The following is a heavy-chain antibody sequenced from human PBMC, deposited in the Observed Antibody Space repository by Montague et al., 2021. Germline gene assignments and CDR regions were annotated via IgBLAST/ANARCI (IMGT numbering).Heavy chain of an antibody. CDR3: TFYKFRETPRGFDY. J-gene: IGHJ4*02. D-gene: IGHD3-10*01. CDR2: ISTDGSST. CDR1: GFTFSSYW. Sequence: SLRLSCAASGFTFSSYWMHWVRQAPGKGLVWVSRISTDGSSTTYADSVKGRFTTSRDNAKKMLYLQMNSLRAEDTAVYYCTFYKFRETPRGFDYWGQGTLVTVSA. V-gene: IGHV3-74*01.